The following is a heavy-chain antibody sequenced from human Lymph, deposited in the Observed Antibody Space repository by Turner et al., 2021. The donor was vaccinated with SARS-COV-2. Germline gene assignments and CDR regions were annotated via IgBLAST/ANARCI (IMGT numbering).Heavy chain of an antibody. CDR2: FDPEDGEI. CDR3: ATVLCTGSSCYYYGMDV. CDR1: GYTLTELA. Sequence: QVQPVQSGAEVKKPGASVKVPCKVSGYTLTELAMHWVRQAPGKGLEWMGGFDPEDGEIIYAQKFQGRVTMTEDTSTDTAYMERSSLRSEDTAVYYCATVLCTGSSCYYYGMDVWGQGTTVTVSS. J-gene: IGHJ6*02. D-gene: IGHD2-15*01. V-gene: IGHV1-24*01.